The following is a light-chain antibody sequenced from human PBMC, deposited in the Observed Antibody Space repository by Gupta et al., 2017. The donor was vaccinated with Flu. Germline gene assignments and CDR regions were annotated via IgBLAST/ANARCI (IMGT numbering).Light chain of an antibody. CDR1: QSVSSSY. CDR2: GAS. V-gene: IGKV3-20*01. CDR3: QQDGSSPIT. Sequence: EIVLTQSPGTLSLSPGERATLSCRASQSVSSSYLAWYQQKPGQAPRLLIYGASSRATGIPDRFSGSGSGTDFTLTISRLEPEDLAVYYCQQDGSSPITFGQGTLLEIK. J-gene: IGKJ5*01.